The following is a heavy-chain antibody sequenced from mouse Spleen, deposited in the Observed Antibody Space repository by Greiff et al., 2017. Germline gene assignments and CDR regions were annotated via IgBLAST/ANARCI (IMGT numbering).Heavy chain of an antibody. Sequence: EVQRVESGGGLVKPGGSLKLSCAASGFTFSSYAMSWVRQTPEKRLEWVATISSGGSYTYYPDSVKGRVTISRDNAKNTLYLQMSSLRSEDTAMYYCARAGSSYGYFDVWGAGTTVTVSS. CDR1: GFTFSSYA. V-gene: IGHV5-9-3*01. J-gene: IGHJ1*01. D-gene: IGHD1-1*01. CDR3: ARAGSSYGYFDV. CDR2: ISSGGSYT.